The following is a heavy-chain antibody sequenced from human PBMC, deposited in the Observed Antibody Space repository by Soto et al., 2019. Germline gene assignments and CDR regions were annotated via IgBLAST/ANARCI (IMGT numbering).Heavy chain of an antibody. CDR2: IFHGGNT. CDR3: VKRSLLVAPT. V-gene: IGHV4-30-2*01. D-gene: IGHD2-21*01. Sequence: SETLSLTCAISGAPIPWGDYSWNWIRQPPGKGLEWIGYIFHGGNTYYSPPLKSRVIISADTSKNQFSLSLNSVTAADTALYYCVKRSLLVAPTWGQGILVTVSS. CDR1: GAPIPWGDYS. J-gene: IGHJ4*02.